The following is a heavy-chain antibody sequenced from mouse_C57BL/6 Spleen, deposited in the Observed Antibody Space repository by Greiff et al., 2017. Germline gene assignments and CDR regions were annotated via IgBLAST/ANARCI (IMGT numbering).Heavy chain of an antibody. D-gene: IGHD1-1*01. V-gene: IGHV2-9-1*01. J-gene: IGHJ1*03. CDR3: ARGDYYGSSYSGYFDV. CDR1: GFSLTSYA. CDR2: IWPGGGT. Sequence: QVQLQQSGPGLVAPSQSLSITCTVSGFSLTSYAISWVRQPPGKGLEWLGVIWPGGGTNYNSALKSRLSISKDNSKSQVFLKMNSLQTDDTARYYCARGDYYGSSYSGYFDVWGTGTTVTVSS.